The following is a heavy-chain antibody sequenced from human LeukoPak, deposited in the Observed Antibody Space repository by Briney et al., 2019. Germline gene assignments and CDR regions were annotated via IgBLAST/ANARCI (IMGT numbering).Heavy chain of an antibody. CDR1: GGSISSSSYY. J-gene: IGHJ3*02. D-gene: IGHD3-16*01. Sequence: SETLSLTCTVSGGSISSSSYYWGWIRQPPGKGLEWIGSIYYSGSTYYNPSLKSRVTISVDTSKNQFSLKLSSVTAADTAVYYCARDGVTGAFDIWGQGTMVTVSS. CDR2: IYYSGST. CDR3: ARDGVTGAFDI. V-gene: IGHV4-39*07.